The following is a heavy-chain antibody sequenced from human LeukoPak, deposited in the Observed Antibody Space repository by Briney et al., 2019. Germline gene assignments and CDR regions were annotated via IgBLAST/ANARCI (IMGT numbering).Heavy chain of an antibody. D-gene: IGHD4-17*01. CDR1: GYTFTGYY. J-gene: IGHJ5*02. CDR3: ARDLPDYGDYVSWFDP. CDR2: INPNSGGT. V-gene: IGHV1-2*02. Sequence: AASVKVSCKASGYTFTGYYMHWVRQAPGQGLEWMGWINPNSGGTNYAQKFQGRVTMTRDTSISTAYMELSRLRSDDTAVYYCARDLPDYGDYVSWFDPWGQGTLVTVSS.